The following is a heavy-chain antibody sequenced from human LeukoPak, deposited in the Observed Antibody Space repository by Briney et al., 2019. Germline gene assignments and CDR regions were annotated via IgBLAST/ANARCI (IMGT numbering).Heavy chain of an antibody. Sequence: ASVKVSCKVSGYTFTDYYMHWVQQAPGKGLEWMGLVDPEDGETIYAEKFQGRVTITADTSTDTAYMELSSLRSEDTAVYYCASTLDTDDAFDIWGQGTMVTVSS. CDR1: GYTFTDYY. J-gene: IGHJ3*02. CDR2: VDPEDGET. V-gene: IGHV1-69-2*01. CDR3: ASTLDTDDAFDI. D-gene: IGHD5-18*01.